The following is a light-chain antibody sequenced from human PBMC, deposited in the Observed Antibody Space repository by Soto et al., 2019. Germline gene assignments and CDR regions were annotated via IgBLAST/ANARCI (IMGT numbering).Light chain of an antibody. J-gene: IGKJ4*01. V-gene: IGKV3-15*01. CDR3: QQYNEWPLT. Sequence: EVVMTQSPATLSVSPGEGATLSCRASQSVTTYLAWYRHAPGQAPRLLIHGASTRAPGISARFSGSGSGTEFTLSISSLNSEDFAVYYCQQYNEWPLTFGGGTKVEI. CDR1: QSVTTY. CDR2: GAS.